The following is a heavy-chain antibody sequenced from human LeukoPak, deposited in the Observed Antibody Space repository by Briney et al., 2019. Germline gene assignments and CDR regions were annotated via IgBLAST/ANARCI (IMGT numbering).Heavy chain of an antibody. Sequence: ASVKVSCKASGYAFTDYYMHWVQQAPGKGLEWMGRVDPEDGETIYAEKFQGRVTITADTSTDTAYMELSSLRSEDTAVYYCATDFLDWNDEGYWLDPWGQGTLVTVSS. J-gene: IGHJ5*02. D-gene: IGHD1-1*01. CDR3: ATDFLDWNDEGYWLDP. V-gene: IGHV1-69-2*01. CDR2: VDPEDGET. CDR1: GYAFTDYY.